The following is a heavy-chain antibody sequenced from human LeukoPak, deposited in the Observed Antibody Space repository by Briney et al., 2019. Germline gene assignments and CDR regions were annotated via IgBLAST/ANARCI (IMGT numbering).Heavy chain of an antibody. CDR1: GGTFSSYA. D-gene: IGHD5-24*01. J-gene: IGHJ4*02. CDR2: IIPIFGTA. CDR3: ARDGVGRDGYNSYYFDY. Sequence: SVKVSCKASGGTFSSYAISWVRQAPGQGLEWMGRIIPIFGTANYAQKFQGRVTITTDESTSTAYMELSSLRSEDTAVYYCARDGVGRDGYNSYYFDYWGQGTLITVSS. V-gene: IGHV1-69*05.